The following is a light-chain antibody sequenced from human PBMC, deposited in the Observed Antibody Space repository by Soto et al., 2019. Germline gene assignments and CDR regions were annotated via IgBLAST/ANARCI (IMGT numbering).Light chain of an antibody. CDR3: QQYGSSPYA. CDR2: GVS. V-gene: IGKV3-20*01. J-gene: IGKJ2*01. CDR1: RSVSSNY. Sequence: DIVLTQSPGTLSLSPGERATLSCRASRSVSSNYLAWYQHKLGQAPRLLIYGVSSRATGIPDRFSGSGSGIDFTLTISRLELEDFAVYYCQQYGSSPYAFGQGTKLEIK.